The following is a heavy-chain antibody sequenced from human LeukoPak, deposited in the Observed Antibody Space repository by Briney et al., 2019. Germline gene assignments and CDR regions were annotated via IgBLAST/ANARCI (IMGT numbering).Heavy chain of an antibody. V-gene: IGHV3-48*02. CDR2: ISSSTNTI. D-gene: IGHD4/OR15-4a*01. J-gene: IGHJ3*02. CDR1: GFTFSSYS. Sequence: GGSLRLSCAASGFTFSSYSMNWVRQAPGKGLEWVSYISSSTNTIYYADSVKGRFTISRDNAKNSLFLQMNSLRDEDTAVYYCARGGYGASGDAFDIWGQGTMVTVSS. CDR3: ARGGYGASGDAFDI.